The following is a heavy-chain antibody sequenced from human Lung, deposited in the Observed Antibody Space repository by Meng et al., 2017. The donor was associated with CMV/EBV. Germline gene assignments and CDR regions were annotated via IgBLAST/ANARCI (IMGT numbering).Heavy chain of an antibody. V-gene: IGHV3-9*01. Sequence: SCAASGFTFDDYAMHWVRQGPGKGLEWVSGISWDSDRIDYADSVKGRFTISRDNAKNSLSLHMNDLRAEDSALYYCWRYCSGAGCSRVDYWGQGXLVTVSS. CDR2: ISWDSDRI. D-gene: IGHD2-15*01. J-gene: IGHJ4*02. CDR3: WRYCSGAGCSRVDY. CDR1: GFTFDDYA.